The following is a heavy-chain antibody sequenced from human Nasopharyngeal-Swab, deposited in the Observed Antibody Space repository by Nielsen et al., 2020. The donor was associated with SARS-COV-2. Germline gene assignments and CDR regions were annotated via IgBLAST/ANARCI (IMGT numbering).Heavy chain of an antibody. CDR2: INWNSGRK. D-gene: IGHD4-11*01. CDR3: ARGTADYSNPSFDY. Sequence: SLKISCAASGFTFDDYTMHWVRQAPGKGLEWVSGINWNSGRKGYADSVKGRFTISRDNAKNSLYLLMNSLRGEDTALYYCARGTADYSNPSFDYWGQGTLVTVPS. V-gene: IGHV3-9*01. J-gene: IGHJ4*02. CDR1: GFTFDDYT.